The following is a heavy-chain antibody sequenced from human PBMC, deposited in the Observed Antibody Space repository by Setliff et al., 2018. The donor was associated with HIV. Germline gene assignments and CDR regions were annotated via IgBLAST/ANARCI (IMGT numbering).Heavy chain of an antibody. J-gene: IGHJ5*02. V-gene: IGHV7-4-1*02. CDR2: INANSGSP. D-gene: IGHD4-17*01. CDR1: GYTFENYA. Sequence: SVKVSCKTSGYTFENYAINWVRQAPGQGLEWMGWINANSGSPTYAQAFTGRFFFSVDTAVATAYLQINNPKTEDTAVYFCARGLYGDYGGDLNWLDPWGHGTRVTVSS. CDR3: ARGLYGDYGGDLNWLDP.